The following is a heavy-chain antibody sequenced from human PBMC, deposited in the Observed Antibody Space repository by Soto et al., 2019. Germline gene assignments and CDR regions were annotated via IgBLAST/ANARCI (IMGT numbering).Heavy chain of an antibody. V-gene: IGHV4-34*01. CDR2: INHSGST. CDR1: GGSFSDNY. Sequence: SETLSLTCAVYGGSFSDNYWSWIRQPPGKGLEWIGEINHSGSTNYNPSLKSRVTISIDTSKNHFSLNLSSVTAADTAVYYCARSWVIAYFDYWSQGTLVTVS. CDR3: ARSWVIAYFDY. D-gene: IGHD3-22*01. J-gene: IGHJ4*02.